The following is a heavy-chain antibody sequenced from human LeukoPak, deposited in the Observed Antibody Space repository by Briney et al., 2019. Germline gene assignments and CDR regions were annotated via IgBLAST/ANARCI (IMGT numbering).Heavy chain of an antibody. V-gene: IGHV3-23*01. CDR1: GFTFSSYS. CDR3: AKALPGVVTRRYYMDV. D-gene: IGHD3-3*01. CDR2: ISGSGGST. Sequence: GGSLRLSCAASGFTFSSYSMNWVRQAPGKGLEWVSAISGSGGSTYYADSVKGRFTISRDNSKNTLYLQMNSLRAEDTAVYYCAKALPGVVTRRYYMDVWGKGTTVTVSS. J-gene: IGHJ6*03.